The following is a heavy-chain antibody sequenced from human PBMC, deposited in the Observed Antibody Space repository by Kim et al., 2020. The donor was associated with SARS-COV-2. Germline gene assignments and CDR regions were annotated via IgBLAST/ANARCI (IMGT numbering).Heavy chain of an antibody. Sequence: GGSLRLSCAASGFTFSSYSMNWVRQAPGKGLEWVSYISSSSSTIYYADSVKGRFTISRDNAKNSLYLQMNSLRAEDTAVYYCARDIHSSSWYSEIDYWGQGTLVTVSS. CDR3: ARDIHSSSWYSEIDY. CDR2: ISSSSSTI. J-gene: IGHJ4*02. D-gene: IGHD6-13*01. CDR1: GFTFSSYS. V-gene: IGHV3-48*04.